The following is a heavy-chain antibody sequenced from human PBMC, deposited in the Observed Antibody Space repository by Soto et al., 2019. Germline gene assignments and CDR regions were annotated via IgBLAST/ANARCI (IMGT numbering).Heavy chain of an antibody. Sequence: QVQLVQSGAEVKKPGSSVKVSCKASGGTFSSYAISWVRQAPGQGLEWMGGIIPIFGTANYAQKFQGRVTITADEPTSTAYMELSSLRAEDTAVYYCAMSGYSSSWIDYWGQGTLVTVSS. D-gene: IGHD6-13*01. CDR1: GGTFSSYA. CDR2: IIPIFGTA. J-gene: IGHJ4*02. CDR3: AMSGYSSSWIDY. V-gene: IGHV1-69*01.